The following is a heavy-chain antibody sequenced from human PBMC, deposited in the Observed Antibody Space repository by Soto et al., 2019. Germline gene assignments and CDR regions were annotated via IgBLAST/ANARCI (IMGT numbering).Heavy chain of an antibody. CDR2: IYYSGST. CDR3: ARAYYDFWSGYYTGYGGFDY. J-gene: IGHJ4*02. Sequence: SETLSLTCTVSGGSISSGDYYWSWIRQPPGKGLEWIGYIYYSGSTYYNPSLKSRVTISVDTSKNQFSLKLSSVTAADTAVYYCARAYYDFWSGYYTGYGGFDYWGQGTLVT. V-gene: IGHV4-30-4*01. D-gene: IGHD3-3*01. CDR1: GGSISSGDYY.